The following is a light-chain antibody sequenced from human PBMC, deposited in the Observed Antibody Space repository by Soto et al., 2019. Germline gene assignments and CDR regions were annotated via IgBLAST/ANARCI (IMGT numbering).Light chain of an antibody. CDR1: QSVGRS. Sequence: DIQMTQSPSTLSASVGDRVTITCRASQSVGRSLAWYQQQRGKAPKLLIYGVSILESGVPSTFGGFVSGTEFTVSISMLQHGYLGTYYCQQFYKGWTFGQGTRV. V-gene: IGKV1-5*01. J-gene: IGKJ1*01. CDR2: GVS. CDR3: QQFYKGWT.